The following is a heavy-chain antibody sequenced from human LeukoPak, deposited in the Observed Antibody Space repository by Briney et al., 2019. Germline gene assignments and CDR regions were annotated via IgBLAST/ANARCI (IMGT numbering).Heavy chain of an antibody. V-gene: IGHV3-23*01. CDR2: ITGSGDTT. J-gene: IGHJ4*02. CDR1: GFTFSSYA. D-gene: IGHD3-22*01. Sequence: GGSLRLSCAASGFTFSSYAMSWVRQAPGKGLEWVSGITGSGDTTHHADSVKGRFTISRDNSKNTLFLQMNSLRVEDTALYYCARAYGSSGYFQLPIDYWGQGTLVTVSS. CDR3: ARAYGSSGYFQLPIDY.